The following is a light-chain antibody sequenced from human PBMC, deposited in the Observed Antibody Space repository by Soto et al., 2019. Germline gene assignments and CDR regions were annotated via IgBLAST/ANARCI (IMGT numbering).Light chain of an antibody. Sequence: QSVLTQPASVSGSPGQPITISCTGTSSDVGGYDHVSWYQQHPGKAPKLMIYEVSDRPLGVSNRFSGSKSGNTASLTISGLQAEDEAYYYCSSYTSSSTLPYVFGTGTKVTVL. J-gene: IGLJ1*01. CDR2: EVS. CDR1: SSDVGGYDH. V-gene: IGLV2-14*01. CDR3: SSYTSSSTLPYV.